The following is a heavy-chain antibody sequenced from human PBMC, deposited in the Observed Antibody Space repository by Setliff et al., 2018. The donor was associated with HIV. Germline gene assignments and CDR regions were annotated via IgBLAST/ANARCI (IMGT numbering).Heavy chain of an antibody. J-gene: IGHJ3*01. Sequence: SETLSLTCTVSGGSMNANHWRWIRQSPGKGPEWIAYIHVSGSTYFNPSLSSRVTISLDTSTNQFSLRLSSVTAADTAVYYCARTGYAFDVWGLGTMVTVSS. CDR2: IHVSGST. CDR3: ARTGYAFDV. V-gene: IGHV4-59*08. CDR1: GGSMNANH.